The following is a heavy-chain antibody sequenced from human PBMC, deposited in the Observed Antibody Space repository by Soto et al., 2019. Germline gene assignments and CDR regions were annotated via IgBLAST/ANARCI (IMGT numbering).Heavy chain of an antibody. CDR3: ARQSRPGGYYYYGMDV. CDR2: IYPGDSDT. J-gene: IGHJ6*02. D-gene: IGHD3-10*01. V-gene: IGHV5-51*01. Sequence: PGESLKISCIASGYSFTTNWIVWLRQMPEKGLEWMGIIYPGDSDTRYSPSFQGHVTISADKCINTAYLPWSSLKASDTAIYYCARQSRPGGYYYYGMDVWGHGTTVTVSS. CDR1: GYSFTTNW.